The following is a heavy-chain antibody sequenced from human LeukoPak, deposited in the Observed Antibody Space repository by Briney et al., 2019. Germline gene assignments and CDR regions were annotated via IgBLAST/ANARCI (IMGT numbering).Heavy chain of an antibody. CDR2: IYPGDSDT. CDR3: ARRKGTVGVVNSYYFDY. V-gene: IGHV5-51*01. CDR1: GYSFTSYW. J-gene: IGHJ4*02. D-gene: IGHD3-3*01. Sequence: PGESLKISCKGSGYSFTSYWIGWVRQMPGKGLEWMGIIYPGDSDTRYSPSFQGQVTISADKSISTAYLQWSSLKASDTAMYYCARRKGTVGVVNSYYFDYWGQGTLVTVSS.